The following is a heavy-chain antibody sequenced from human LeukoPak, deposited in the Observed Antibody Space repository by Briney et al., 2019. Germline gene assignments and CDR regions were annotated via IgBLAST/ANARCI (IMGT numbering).Heavy chain of an antibody. D-gene: IGHD3-22*01. Sequence: GGSLRLSCAASGFTFSSYWMSWVRQAPGKGLEWVANIKQDGSEKYYVDSVKGQFTISRDNAKNSLYLQMNSLRAEDAAVYYCARDMNPSTLDYYDSSGYYYRWFFSDYWGQGTLVTVSS. CDR2: IKQDGSEK. J-gene: IGHJ4*02. CDR3: ARDMNPSTLDYYDSSGYYYRWFFSDY. CDR1: GFTFSSYW. V-gene: IGHV3-7*03.